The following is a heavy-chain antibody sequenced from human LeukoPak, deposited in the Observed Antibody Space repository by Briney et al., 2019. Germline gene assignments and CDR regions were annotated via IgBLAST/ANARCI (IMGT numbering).Heavy chain of an antibody. CDR3: ARTSAVRFLEWLSERNYAFDI. Sequence: SETLSLTCTVSGGSISSYYWSWIRQPPGKGLEWIGYIYYSWSTNYNPSLKSRVTISVDTSKNQFSLKLSSVTAADTAVYYCARTSAVRFLEWLSERNYAFDIWGQGTMVTVSS. CDR1: GGSISSYY. D-gene: IGHD3-3*01. CDR2: IYYSWST. J-gene: IGHJ3*02. V-gene: IGHV4-59*08.